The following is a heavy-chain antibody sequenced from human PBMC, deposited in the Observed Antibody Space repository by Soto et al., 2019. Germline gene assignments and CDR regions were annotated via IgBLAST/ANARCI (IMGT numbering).Heavy chain of an antibody. CDR3: ARDDVYYHSGGCSAEYFQH. D-gene: IGHD3-22*01. V-gene: IGHV1-18*01. CDR2: ISTFNGNT. Sequence: QVQLVQSGAEVKKPGASVKVSCKASGYSFMTYGIAWVRPAPGQGLEWMGWISTFNGNTNYAQEFQGRVSMTRDTSTNKAYMELRRLRTDDTAVYYCARDDVYYHSGGCSAEYFQHWGQGTIVTVSS. CDR1: GYSFMTYG. J-gene: IGHJ1*01.